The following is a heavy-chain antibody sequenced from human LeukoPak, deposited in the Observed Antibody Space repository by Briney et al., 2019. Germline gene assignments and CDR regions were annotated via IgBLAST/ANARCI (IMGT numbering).Heavy chain of an antibody. D-gene: IGHD2-15*01. Sequence: GGSLRLSCAASGFTFSSYAMSWVRQAPGKGLEWVSAISASGGSTYYADSVKGRFTISRDSPKNTLYLQMNSLRAEDTAVYYCAKSEQRYSDGGSCPLSAFDIWGQGTMVTVSS. CDR1: GFTFSSYA. V-gene: IGHV3-23*01. J-gene: IGHJ3*02. CDR2: ISASGGST. CDR3: AKSEQRYSDGGSCPLSAFDI.